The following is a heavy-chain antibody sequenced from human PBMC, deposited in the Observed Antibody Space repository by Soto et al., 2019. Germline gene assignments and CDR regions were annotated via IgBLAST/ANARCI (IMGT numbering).Heavy chain of an antibody. V-gene: IGHV4-59*08. CDR2: IYYSGST. J-gene: IGHJ4*02. Sequence: SETLSLTCSVSGGSLRSYFWSWIRQPPGKGLQWIGYIYYSGSTNYNPSLKSRLTMSVDTSRNHFSLKLSSVTAADTAVYYCAAVQGGGATFHFWGPGTLVTVSS. CDR1: GGSLRSYF. CDR3: AAVQGGGATFHF. D-gene: IGHD1-26*01.